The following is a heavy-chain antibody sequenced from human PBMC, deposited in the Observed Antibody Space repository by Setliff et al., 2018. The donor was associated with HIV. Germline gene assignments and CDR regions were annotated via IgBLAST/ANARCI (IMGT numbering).Heavy chain of an antibody. J-gene: IGHJ6*04. CDR3: ARDVDHMMDV. CDR2: IYHTGNT. CDR1: GGSIRSNNW. V-gene: IGHV4-4*02. Sequence: SETLSLTCAVSGGSIRSNNWWSWVRQPPGKGLEWIGDIYHTGNTNYNPSLKSRVTISIDTSKNQFSLKLSSVTAADTAVYYCARDVDHMMDVWGKGTTVTVSS.